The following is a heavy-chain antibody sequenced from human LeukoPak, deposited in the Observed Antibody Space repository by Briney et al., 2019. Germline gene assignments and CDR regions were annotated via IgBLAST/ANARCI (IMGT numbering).Heavy chain of an antibody. CDR1: GGSISSSSYY. CDR2: IYYSGST. Sequence: SETLSLTCTVSGGSISSSSYYWGWIRQPPGKGLEWIGSIYYSGSTYYNPSLKSRVTISVDTSKNQFSLKLSSVTAADTAVYYCARPKGDSSSSSAFDIWGQETMVTVSS. CDR3: ARPKGDSSSSSAFDI. J-gene: IGHJ3*02. V-gene: IGHV4-39*01. D-gene: IGHD6-6*01.